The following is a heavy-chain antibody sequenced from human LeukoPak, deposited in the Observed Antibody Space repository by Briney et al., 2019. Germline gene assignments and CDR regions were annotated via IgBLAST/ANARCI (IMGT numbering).Heavy chain of an antibody. CDR1: DFSFNRNL. CDR3: VRGLWTAMGAGAY. J-gene: IGHJ4*02. V-gene: IGHV3-30-3*01. Sequence: GGSLRLSCVVSDFSFNRNLMHWVRQAPGKGLEWVTSISDDGTNKYYSDSVRGRFTISRDNSKSTLYLQMDSLRIEDTSMYYCVRGLWTAMGAGAYWGQGTLVAVSS. D-gene: IGHD5-18*01. CDR2: ISDDGTNK.